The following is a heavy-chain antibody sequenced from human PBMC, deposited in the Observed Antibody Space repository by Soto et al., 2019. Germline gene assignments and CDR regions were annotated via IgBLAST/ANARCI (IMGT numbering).Heavy chain of an antibody. CDR1: GFSFSSYA. D-gene: IGHD6-13*01. CDR2: ISGSGGST. V-gene: IGHV3-23*01. Sequence: GSLRLSCVASGFSFSSYAMTWVRQAPGRGLEWVSVISGSGGSTYYADSVKGRFTISRDNSKNTLYLQMNSLRAEDTAVYYCAKDRERDAWYEDYWGQGTLVTVSS. J-gene: IGHJ4*02. CDR3: AKDRERDAWYEDY.